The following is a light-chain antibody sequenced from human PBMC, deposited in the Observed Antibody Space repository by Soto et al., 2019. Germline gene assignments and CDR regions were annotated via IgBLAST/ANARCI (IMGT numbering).Light chain of an antibody. CDR3: RQYGTTLMYT. CDR2: GAS. V-gene: IGKV3-20*01. J-gene: IGKJ2*01. Sequence: DIVLTQSPGTLSLSPGERATLSCRASQSVTSSSLAWYQQKPGQAPRLLIYGASTRATGIPDRFSGSGSGTDFTLTISRLEPEDFAVYYCRQYGTTLMYTFGQGTKLEIK. CDR1: QSVTSSS.